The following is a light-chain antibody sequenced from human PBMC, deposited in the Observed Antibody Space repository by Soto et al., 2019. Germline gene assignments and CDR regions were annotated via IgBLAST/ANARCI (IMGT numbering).Light chain of an antibody. CDR2: AAS. CDR1: QGIRND. J-gene: IGKJ1*01. CDR3: LRDLDLPRT. Sequence: AIQMTQSPSSLSASVGDRVTISCRASQGIRNDLGWYQQKPGKAPKLLIYAASSLQSGVPSRFSGSGSGTDFTITISSLQPEDFATYSCLRDLDLPRTFGQRTKVEIK. V-gene: IGKV1-6*01.